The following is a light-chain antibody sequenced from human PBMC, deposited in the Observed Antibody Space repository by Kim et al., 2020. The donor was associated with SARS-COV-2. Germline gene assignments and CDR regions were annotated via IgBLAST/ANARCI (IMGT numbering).Light chain of an antibody. CDR3: SSYTSSSTWV. V-gene: IGLV2-14*03. Sequence: SITISCTGTSSDVGGYNYVSWYQQHPGKAPKLMIYDVSNRPSGVSNRFSGSKSGNTASLTISGLQAEDEADYYCSSYTSSSTWVFGGGTKVTVL. CDR2: DVS. J-gene: IGLJ3*02. CDR1: SSDVGGYNY.